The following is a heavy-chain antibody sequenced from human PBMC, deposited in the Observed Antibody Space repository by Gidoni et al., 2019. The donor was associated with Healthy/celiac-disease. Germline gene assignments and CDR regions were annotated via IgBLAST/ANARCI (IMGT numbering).Heavy chain of an antibody. D-gene: IGHD3-3*01. V-gene: IGHV6-1*01. CDR3: ARMVDFGVGSDAFDI. Sequence: QVQLQPSGPGLGKPSQTLSLPCAISGDIASCNSAAWNWIRQSPSRGLEWLGRTYYRSKWYNDYAVSVKSRITINPDTSKNQFSLQLNSVTPEDTAVYYCARMVDFGVGSDAFDIWGQGTMVTVSS. J-gene: IGHJ3*02. CDR2: TYYRSKWYN. CDR1: GDIASCNSAA.